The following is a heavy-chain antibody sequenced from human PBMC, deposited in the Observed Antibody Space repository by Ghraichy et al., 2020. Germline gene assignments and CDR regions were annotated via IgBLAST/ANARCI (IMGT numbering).Heavy chain of an antibody. Sequence: GGSLNISCAASGFAFSSYWMHWVRQAPGKGLVWVSRINSDGSGTSYADSVKGRFTISRDNAKNTLFLQMNSLRAEDTAVYYCARDSGYYDTDDAFDIWGLGTMVTVSS. CDR1: GFAFSSYW. J-gene: IGHJ3*02. D-gene: IGHD3-22*01. CDR2: INSDGSGT. CDR3: ARDSGYYDTDDAFDI. V-gene: IGHV3-74*01.